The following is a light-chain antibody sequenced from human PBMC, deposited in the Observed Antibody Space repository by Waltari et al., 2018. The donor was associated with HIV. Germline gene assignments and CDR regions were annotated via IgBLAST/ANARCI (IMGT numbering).Light chain of an antibody. CDR1: QPVSSW. Sequence: DIQVTQSPSTLSASVGDTISISCRASQPVSSWMAWFLQRPGKAPKLLIYKASSLESGVSSRFSGSGSGTEFTLTISSLQPDDFATYYCQYYNTYSRTFGQGTKVEL. CDR2: KAS. CDR3: QYYNTYSRT. V-gene: IGKV1-5*03. J-gene: IGKJ2*02.